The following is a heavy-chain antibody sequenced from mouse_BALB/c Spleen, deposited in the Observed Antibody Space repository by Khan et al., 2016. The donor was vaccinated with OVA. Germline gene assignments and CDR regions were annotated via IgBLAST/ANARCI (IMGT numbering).Heavy chain of an antibody. CDR3: TRAGYGALAY. Sequence: VQLQQSGTVLARPGASVKMSCKAAGYSFTSYWMHWVKQRPGQGLEWIGGIYPGNSDTDYHQEFKDKAKVTAVTSASTASMELSSLTNEDSAVYFWTRAGYGALAYWGQGTLVTVSA. D-gene: IGHD1-1*01. CDR1: GYSFTSYW. V-gene: IGHV1-5*01. CDR2: IYPGNSDT. J-gene: IGHJ3*01.